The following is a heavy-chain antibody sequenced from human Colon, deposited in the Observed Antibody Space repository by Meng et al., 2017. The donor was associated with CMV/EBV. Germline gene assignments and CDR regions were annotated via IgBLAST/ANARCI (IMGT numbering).Heavy chain of an antibody. V-gene: IGHV3-74*01. J-gene: IGHJ4*02. D-gene: IGHD6-19*01. CDR3: VRDPDLAGGIY. CDR1: GFTFTSYW. Sequence: CAATGFTFTSYWMHWVRQAPGKGLVWVSRITSDGSDTNYADSVKGRFTISRDNAKNTVYLQMNSLRAEDTAVYYCVRDPDLAGGIYWGQGTLVTVSS. CDR2: ITSDGSDT.